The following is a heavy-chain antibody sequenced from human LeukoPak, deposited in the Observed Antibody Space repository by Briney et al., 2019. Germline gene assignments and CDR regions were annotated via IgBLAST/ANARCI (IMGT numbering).Heavy chain of an antibody. CDR2: IIPILGIA. CDR3: ARDHRILEWFHYYYYMDV. D-gene: IGHD3-3*01. V-gene: IGHV1-69*04. CDR1: GGTFSSYA. Sequence: GASVKVSCKASGGTFSSYAISWVRQAPGHGLEWMGRIIPILGIANYAQKFQGRVTMTRDTSISTAYMELSRLRSDDTAVYYCARDHRILEWFHYYYYMDVWGKGTTVTVSS. J-gene: IGHJ6*03.